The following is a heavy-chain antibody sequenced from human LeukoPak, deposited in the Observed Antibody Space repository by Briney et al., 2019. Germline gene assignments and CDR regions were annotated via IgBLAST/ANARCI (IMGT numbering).Heavy chain of an antibody. CDR3: ARAKSMVNYYYYCMDV. D-gene: IGHD5-18*01. CDR1: GFTFSSYA. J-gene: IGHJ6*03. Sequence: GGSLRLSCAASGFTFSSYAMNWVRQAPGKGLEWVSSISGRSADIYYADSVKGRFTISRDNSKNTLYLQMNSLRSDDTAVYYCARAKSMVNYYYYCMDVWGKGTTVTVSS. V-gene: IGHV3-21*04. CDR2: ISGRSADI.